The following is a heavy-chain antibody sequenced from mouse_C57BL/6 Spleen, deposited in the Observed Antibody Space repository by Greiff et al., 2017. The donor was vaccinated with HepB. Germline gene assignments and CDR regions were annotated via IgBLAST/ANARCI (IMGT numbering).Heavy chain of an antibody. J-gene: IGHJ2*01. D-gene: IGHD2-4*01. CDR2: IDPSDSET. CDR1: GYTFTSYW. CDR3: ARGGIYYDYDGDY. V-gene: IGHV1-52*01. Sequence: VQLQQPGAELVRPGSSVKLSCKASGYTFTSYWMHWVKQRPIQGLEWIGNIDPSDSETHYNQKFKDKATLTVDKSSSTAYMQLSSLTSEDSAVYYCARGGIYYDYDGDYWGQGTTLTVSS.